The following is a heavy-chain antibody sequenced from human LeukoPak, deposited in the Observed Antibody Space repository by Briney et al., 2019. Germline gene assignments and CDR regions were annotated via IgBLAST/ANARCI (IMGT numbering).Heavy chain of an antibody. Sequence: PSETLSLTCTVSGGSISSSSYYWGWIRQPPGKGLEWIGSIYYSGSTYYNPSLKSRVTISVDTSKNQFSLKLSSVTAADTAVYYCARVPPPEYSGSYGGEYYFDYWGQGTLVTVSS. J-gene: IGHJ4*02. CDR2: IYYSGST. CDR3: ARVPPPEYSGSYGGEYYFDY. CDR1: GGSISSSSYY. V-gene: IGHV4-39*07. D-gene: IGHD1-26*01.